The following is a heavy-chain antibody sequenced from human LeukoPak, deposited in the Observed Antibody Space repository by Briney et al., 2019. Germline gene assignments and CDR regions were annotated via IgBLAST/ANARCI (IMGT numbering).Heavy chain of an antibody. V-gene: IGHV3-21*01. CDR3: ARTPPGGWYGSLDY. D-gene: IGHD6-19*01. CDR2: MSSSSSSI. CDR1: GCTFRRDS. Sequence: GGSLRLTCAASGCTFRRDSMNWCRQAPGKGLEWVSWMSSSSSSIFYADSVKGRFTISRDSAKNSLYLQMNSLRGEDTAVYYCARTPPGGWYGSLDYWAQGSLATVSS. J-gene: IGHJ4*02.